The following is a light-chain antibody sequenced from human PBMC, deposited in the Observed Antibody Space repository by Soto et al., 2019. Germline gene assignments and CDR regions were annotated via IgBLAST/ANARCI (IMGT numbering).Light chain of an antibody. J-gene: IGLJ3*02. CDR2: DVS. CDR3: GSYTSGSTLV. CDR1: SSDVGGYNY. Sequence: QSVLTQPASVSGSPGQSITISCTGTSSDVGGYNYVSWYQQHPGKAPKLILYDVSNRPSGVSNRFSGSKSGNTASLTISGLQAEDESDYYCGSYTSGSTLVFGGGTKVTVL. V-gene: IGLV2-14*01.